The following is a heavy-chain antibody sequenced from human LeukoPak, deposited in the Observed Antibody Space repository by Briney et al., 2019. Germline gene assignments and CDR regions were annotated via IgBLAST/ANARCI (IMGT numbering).Heavy chain of an antibody. CDR3: ARVPGKGRYSGYDDWFDP. CDR1: GYTFTSYY. V-gene: IGHV1-46*01. CDR2: INPGGPIT. D-gene: IGHD5-12*01. J-gene: IGHJ5*02. Sequence: VASVKVSCKASGYTFTSYYIHWIRQAPGQGLEWMGIINPGGPITSYAQKFQDRVTMTTDTSTSTAYMELRSLRSDDTAVYYCARVPGKGRYSGYDDWFDPWGQGTLVTVSS.